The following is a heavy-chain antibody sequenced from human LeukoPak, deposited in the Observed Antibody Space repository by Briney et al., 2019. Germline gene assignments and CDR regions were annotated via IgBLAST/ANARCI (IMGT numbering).Heavy chain of an antibody. CDR1: GGSISSGDYY. CDR3: ARARYYGSGSYFDY. J-gene: IGHJ4*02. CDR2: IYYSGST. V-gene: IGHV4-30-4*01. D-gene: IGHD3-10*01. Sequence: PSETLSLTCTVSGGSISSGDYYWSWIRQPPGKGLEWIGYIYYSGSTYYNPSLKSRVTISVDTSKNQFSLKLSSATAADTAVYYCARARYYGSGSYFDYWGQGTLVTVSS.